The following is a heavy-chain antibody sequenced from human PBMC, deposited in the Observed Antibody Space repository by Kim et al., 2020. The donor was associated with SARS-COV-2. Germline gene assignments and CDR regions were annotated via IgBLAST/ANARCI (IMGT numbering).Heavy chain of an antibody. CDR3: ARTRITMIVVVTHFDY. D-gene: IGHD3-22*01. J-gene: IGHJ4*02. V-gene: IGHV4-31*02. Sequence: LRSRVTISVDTSKNQFSLKLSSVTAADTAVYYCARTRITMIVVVTHFDYWGQGTLVTVSS.